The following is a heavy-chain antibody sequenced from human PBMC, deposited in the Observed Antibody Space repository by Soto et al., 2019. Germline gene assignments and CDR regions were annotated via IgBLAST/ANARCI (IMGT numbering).Heavy chain of an antibody. CDR3: AKDSGNYGSGSFSH. J-gene: IGHJ4*02. CDR2: LSGTGDST. CDR1: GFTFSSCA. V-gene: IGHV3-23*01. Sequence: PGGSLRLSCAASGFTFSSCAMSWVRQAPGKGLEWVSALSGTGDSTDYANSVKGRFTISRDDSKTTLYLQMSGLRAEDTAIYYCAKDSGNYGSGSFSHWGQGTLVTVSS. D-gene: IGHD3-10*01.